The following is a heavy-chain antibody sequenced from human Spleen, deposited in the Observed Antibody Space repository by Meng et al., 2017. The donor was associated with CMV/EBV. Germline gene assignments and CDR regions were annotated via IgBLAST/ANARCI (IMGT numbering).Heavy chain of an antibody. CDR2: VSGSGDHI. CDR1: FTFIGYQ. Sequence: FTFIGYQMSWVRPTPGKGLEWVSSVSGSGDHIDYAESVKGRFTISRDNAKNSVFLQMYSLRAEDSALYYCAREGYQVATISPYFDYWGQGILVTVSS. D-gene: IGHD5-24*01. V-gene: IGHV3-21*01. CDR3: AREGYQVATISPYFDY. J-gene: IGHJ4*02.